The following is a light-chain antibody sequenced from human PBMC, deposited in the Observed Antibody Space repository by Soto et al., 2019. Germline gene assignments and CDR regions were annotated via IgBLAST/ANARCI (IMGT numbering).Light chain of an antibody. J-gene: IGLJ2*01. Sequence: QSVLTQPPSVSGAPGQRVTISCTGSSSNIGAGYDVHWYQQFPGTAPKLLIYGNSNRPSGVPARFSGSKSGSSASLAITGLQDEDEADYYCQSYDSSLTGPKVLFGGGTKLTVL. V-gene: IGLV1-40*01. CDR2: GNS. CDR1: SSNIGAGYD. CDR3: QSYDSSLTGPKVL.